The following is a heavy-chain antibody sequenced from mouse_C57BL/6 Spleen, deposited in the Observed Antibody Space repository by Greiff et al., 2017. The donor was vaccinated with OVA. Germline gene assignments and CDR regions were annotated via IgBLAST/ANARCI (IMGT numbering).Heavy chain of an antibody. Sequence: VQLVESGAELVKPGASVKMSCKASGYTFTTYPIEWMKQNHGKSLEWIGNFHPYNDDTKYNEKFKGKATLTVEKSSSTVYLELSRLTSDDSAVYYCARGLGGYYYAMDYWGQGTSVTVSS. CDR2: FHPYNDDT. D-gene: IGHD3-3*01. V-gene: IGHV1-47*01. J-gene: IGHJ4*01. CDR1: GYTFTTYP. CDR3: ARGLGGYYYAMDY.